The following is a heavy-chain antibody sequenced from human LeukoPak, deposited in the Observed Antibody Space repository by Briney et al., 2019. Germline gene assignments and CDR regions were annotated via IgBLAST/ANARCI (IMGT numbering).Heavy chain of an antibody. V-gene: IGHV1-8*03. Sequence: GASVKVSCKASGYTFTSYGISWVRQATGQGLEWMGWMNPNSGNTGYAQKFQGRVTITRNTSISTAYMELSSLRSEDTAVYYCARMGPMRGNDYWGQGTLVTVSS. J-gene: IGHJ4*02. CDR3: ARMGPMRGNDY. CDR1: GYTFTSYG. D-gene: IGHD3-16*01. CDR2: MNPNSGNT.